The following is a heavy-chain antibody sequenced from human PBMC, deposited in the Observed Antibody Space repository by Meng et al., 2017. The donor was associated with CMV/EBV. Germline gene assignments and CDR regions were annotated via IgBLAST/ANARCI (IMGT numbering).Heavy chain of an antibody. CDR3: ARGTNSGSYSAFDI. CDR2: IYSGGST. V-gene: IGHV3-53*01. CDR1: GFTVSSTY. J-gene: IGHJ3*02. D-gene: IGHD1-26*01. Sequence: GGSLRLSCAASGFTVSSTYMSWVRQAPGKGLEWVSVIYSGGSTYYADSVKGRFTISRDNSKNTLYLQMNSLRAEDTAVYYCARGTNSGSYSAFDIWGQGTMVTVSS.